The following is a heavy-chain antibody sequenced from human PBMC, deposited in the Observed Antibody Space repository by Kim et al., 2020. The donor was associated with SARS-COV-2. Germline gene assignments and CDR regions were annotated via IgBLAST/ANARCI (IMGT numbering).Heavy chain of an antibody. CDR3: ARGSLEVRGVIVNAAFDI. J-gene: IGHJ3*02. V-gene: IGHV4-34*01. CDR1: GGSFSGYY. CDR2: INHSGST. Sequence: SETLSLTCAVYGGSFSGYYWSWIRQPPGKGLEWIGEINHSGSTNYNPSLKSRVTISVDTSKNQFSLKLSSVTAADTAVYYCARGSLEVRGVIVNAAFDIWGQGTMVTVSS. D-gene: IGHD3-10*01.